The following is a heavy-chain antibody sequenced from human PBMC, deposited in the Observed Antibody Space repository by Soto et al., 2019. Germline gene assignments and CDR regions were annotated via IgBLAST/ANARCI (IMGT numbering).Heavy chain of an antibody. V-gene: IGHV3-7*03. J-gene: IGHJ4*02. CDR1: GFTFPAYY. D-gene: IGHD3-10*01. CDR3: SRENWFQDY. Sequence: SLRLSCAASGFTFPAYYMTWVRQAPGKGLEWVASIKSDGSEQYYVDSVNGRFTISRDNAKQALYLQMNSLRAGDTALYYCSRENWFQDYWGQGTLVTVSS. CDR2: IKSDGSEQ.